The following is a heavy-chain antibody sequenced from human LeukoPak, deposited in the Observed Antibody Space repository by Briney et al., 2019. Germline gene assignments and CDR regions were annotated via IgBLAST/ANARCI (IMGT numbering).Heavy chain of an antibody. CDR1: GFIFSSYG. J-gene: IGHJ3*02. CDR2: IRYDGSNK. CDR3: ARDRDYDILTGYYSRPHSDAFDI. V-gene: IGHV3-30*02. Sequence: GGSLRLSCAASGFIFSSYGMHWVRQAPGKGLEWVAFIRYDGSNKYYADSVKGRFTISRDNAKNSLYLQMNSLRAEDTAVYYCARDRDYDILTGYYSRPHSDAFDIWGQGTMVTVSS. D-gene: IGHD3-9*01.